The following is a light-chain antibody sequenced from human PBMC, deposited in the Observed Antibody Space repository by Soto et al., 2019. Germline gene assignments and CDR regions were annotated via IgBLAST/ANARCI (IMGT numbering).Light chain of an antibody. J-gene: IGKJ5*01. V-gene: IGKV3-11*01. CDR3: QQRHMWPIT. CDR1: QSFRGL. Sequence: VVLTQSPVSLSLSPGERATLSCRASQSFRGLLAWYQQKPGQAPRLLMYDAYNRATGIPPRFSGSGSGTDFTLTISSLEPEDSELYYCQQRHMWPITFGQGTRLEIK. CDR2: DAY.